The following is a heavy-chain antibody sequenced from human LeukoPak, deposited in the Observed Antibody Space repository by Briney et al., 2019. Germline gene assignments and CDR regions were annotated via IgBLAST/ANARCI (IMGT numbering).Heavy chain of an antibody. CDR1: GGSISSYY. CDR3: ARDHGYLNWFDP. J-gene: IGHJ5*02. V-gene: IGHV4-59*01. D-gene: IGHD5-18*01. Sequence: SETLSLTCIVSGGSISSYYWSWIRQPPGKGLEWIGYIYYSGSTNYNPSLKSRVTISVDTSKNQFSLKLSSVTAADTAVYYCARDHGYLNWFDPWGQGTLVTVSS. CDR2: IYYSGST.